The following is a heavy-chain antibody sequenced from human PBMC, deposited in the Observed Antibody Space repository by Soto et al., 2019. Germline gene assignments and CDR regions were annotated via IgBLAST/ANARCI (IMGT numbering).Heavy chain of an antibody. CDR1: GGLFSSCA. D-gene: IGHD3-22*01. CDR2: IIPVFGTV. Sequence: QEQLVQSGAEVKKSGSSVKVSCKDTGGLFSSCAVSWVRQAPGQGLEWMGGIIPVFGTVYYAQKFQGRVTITADESTNTAYMELSSLRSEDTAMYYCARGGSGYVWFNEFWGQGTLVTVSS. V-gene: IGHV1-69*01. J-gene: IGHJ4*02. CDR3: ARGGSGYVWFNEF.